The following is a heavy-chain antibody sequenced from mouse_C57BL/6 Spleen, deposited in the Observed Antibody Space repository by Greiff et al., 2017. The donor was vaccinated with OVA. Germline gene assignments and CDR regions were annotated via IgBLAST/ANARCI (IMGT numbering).Heavy chain of an antibody. CDR3: ASVYGSSYGMDY. CDR1: GYAFSSSW. D-gene: IGHD1-1*01. Sequence: VQLQQSGPELVKPGASVKISCTASGYAFSSSWMNWVKQRPGQGLEWIGRIYPGDGDTNYNGKFKGKATLTADTSSSTAYMQLSSLTSEDSAVYFCASVYGSSYGMDYWGQGTTLTVSS. J-gene: IGHJ2*01. V-gene: IGHV1-82*01. CDR2: IYPGDGDT.